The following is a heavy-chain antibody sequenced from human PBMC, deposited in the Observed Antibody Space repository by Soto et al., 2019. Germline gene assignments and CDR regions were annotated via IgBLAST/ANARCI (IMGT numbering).Heavy chain of an antibody. CDR2: FDPEDGET. CDR3: ARVRLPTVTIFGVADHDAFDI. J-gene: IGHJ3*02. CDR1: GYTLTELS. D-gene: IGHD3-3*01. Sequence: ASVKVSCKVSGYTLTELSMHWVRQAPGKGLEWMGGFDPEDGETIYAQKFQGRVTMTEDTSTDTAYMELSSLRSEDTAVYYCARVRLPTVTIFGVADHDAFDIWGQGTMVTVS. V-gene: IGHV1-24*01.